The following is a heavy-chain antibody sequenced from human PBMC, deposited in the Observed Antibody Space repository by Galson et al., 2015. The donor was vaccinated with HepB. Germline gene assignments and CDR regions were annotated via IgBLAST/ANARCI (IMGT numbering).Heavy chain of an antibody. V-gene: IGHV1-69*13. Sequence: SVKVSCKASGGTFSSYAISWVRQAPGQGLEWMGGIIPISGTANYAQKFQGRVTITADESTSTAYMELSSLRSEDTAVYYCARAGEQQPRKNWFDPWGQGTLVTVSS. J-gene: IGHJ5*02. CDR1: GGTFSSYA. CDR2: IIPISGTA. D-gene: IGHD6-13*01. CDR3: ARAGEQQPRKNWFDP.